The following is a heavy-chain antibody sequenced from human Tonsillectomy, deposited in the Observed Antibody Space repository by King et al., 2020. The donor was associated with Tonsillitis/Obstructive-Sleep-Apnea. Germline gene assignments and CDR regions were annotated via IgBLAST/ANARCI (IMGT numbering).Heavy chain of an antibody. CDR3: AKGNRRYCSSTSCYIGAFDI. CDR2: ISYDGSNK. D-gene: IGHD2-2*02. CDR1: GFTFSSYG. J-gene: IGHJ3*02. V-gene: IGHV3-30*18. Sequence: VQLVESGGGVVQPGRSLRLSCAASGFTFSSYGMHWVRQAPGKGLEWVAVISYDGSNKYYADSVKGRFTISRANSKNTLYLQMNSLRAEDTAVYYCAKGNRRYCSSTSCYIGAFDIWGQGTMVTVSS.